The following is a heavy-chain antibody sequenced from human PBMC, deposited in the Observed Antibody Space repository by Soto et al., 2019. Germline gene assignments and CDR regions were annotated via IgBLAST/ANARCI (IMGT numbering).Heavy chain of an antibody. CDR2: IIPIFGTA. CDR1: GGPFISYA. CDR3: ARNPMFGVVIRRGPYWFDP. D-gene: IGHD3-3*01. V-gene: IGHV1-69*01. Sequence: QVQLVQSGAEVKKPGSSVKVSCKASGGPFISYAISWVRDAPGRGLEWMGGIIPIFGTANYAQKFQGRITISADASTSTTYMELIRMRSEDTDEYDCARNPMFGVVIRRGPYWFDPWGQRTLVTVSS. J-gene: IGHJ5*02.